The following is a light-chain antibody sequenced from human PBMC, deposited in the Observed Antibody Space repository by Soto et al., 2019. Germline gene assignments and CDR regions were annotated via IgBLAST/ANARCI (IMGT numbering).Light chain of an antibody. CDR2: DAF. V-gene: IGKV1-5*01. CDR3: QQFKTYSLT. CDR1: QSISSW. J-gene: IGKJ4*01. Sequence: DIQMTPSPSSLSASVGDRVTITCRASQSISSWLAWYQQKPGKAPKLLIFDAFNLESGVPFRFSGSGFGTEFTLTISSLQPDDSATYYCQQFKTYSLTFGGGTKVDIK.